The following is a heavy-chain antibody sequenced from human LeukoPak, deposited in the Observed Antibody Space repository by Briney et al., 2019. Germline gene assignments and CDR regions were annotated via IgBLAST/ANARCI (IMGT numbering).Heavy chain of an antibody. CDR2: INWNGGST. J-gene: IGHJ4*02. V-gene: IGHV3-20*04. CDR1: GFTFDDYG. D-gene: IGHD1-26*01. Sequence: GGSLRLSCAGSGFTFDDYGMSWVRQAPGKGLEWVSGINWNGGSTGYADSVKGRFTISRDNAKNFLYLQMNSLRAEDTALYYCARGYSGSYYLLDFWGQGTLVTVSS. CDR3: ARGYSGSYYLLDF.